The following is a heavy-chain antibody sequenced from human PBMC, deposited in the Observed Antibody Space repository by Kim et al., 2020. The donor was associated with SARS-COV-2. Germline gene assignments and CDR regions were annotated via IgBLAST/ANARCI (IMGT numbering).Heavy chain of an antibody. CDR2: IYYSGST. CDR1: GGSISSYY. CDR3: ARGLKYYYDSSGYYGGGMDV. V-gene: IGHV4-59*01. J-gene: IGHJ6*02. D-gene: IGHD3-22*01. Sequence: SETLSLTCTVSGGSISSYYWSWIRQPPGKGLEWIGYIYYSGSTNYNPSLKSRVTISVDTSKNQFSLKLSSVTAADTAVYYCARGLKYYYDSSGYYGGGMDVWGQGTTVTVSS.